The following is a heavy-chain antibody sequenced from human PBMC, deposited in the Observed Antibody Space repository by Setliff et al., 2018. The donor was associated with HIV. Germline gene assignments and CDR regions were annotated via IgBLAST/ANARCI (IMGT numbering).Heavy chain of an antibody. CDR1: GGSISSGSYY. D-gene: IGHD3-22*01. V-gene: IGHV4-31*02. J-gene: IGHJ4*02. Sequence: SETLSLTCTVSGGSISSGSYYWSWIRQHPGKGLEWIGYIYYSGSTYYNPSLKSRVTMSVDTSKNQFSLKLNSVTAADTAVYYCAREKIVVLRAYHFDYWGLGTLVTVSS. CDR3: AREKIVVLRAYHFDY. CDR2: IYYSGST.